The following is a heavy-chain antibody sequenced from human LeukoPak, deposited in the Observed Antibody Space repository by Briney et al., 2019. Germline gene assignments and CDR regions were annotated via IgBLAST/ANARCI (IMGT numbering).Heavy chain of an antibody. CDR1: GFTFSNYA. CDR3: AKSPVGAPPLYSYYIDV. Sequence: PGGSLRLSCAVSGFTFSNYAMSWVRQAPGKGLEWVSAISGSGVTTYYIASVKGRFTISRDNSKNTLSLQMNSLRGEDTAVYYCAKSPVGAPPLYSYYIDVWGKGTTVIVSS. V-gene: IGHV3-23*01. CDR2: ISGSGVTT. D-gene: IGHD1-26*01. J-gene: IGHJ6*03.